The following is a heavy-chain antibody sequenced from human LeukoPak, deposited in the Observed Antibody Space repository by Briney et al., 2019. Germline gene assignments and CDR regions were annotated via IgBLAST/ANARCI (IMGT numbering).Heavy chain of an antibody. V-gene: IGHV5-51*01. D-gene: IGHD3-16*02. CDR1: GYSFTSYW. J-gene: IGHJ4*02. Sequence: GESLKISGKGSGYSFTSYWSGGVRQMPGKGLEWMGIIYPGDSDTSYSPSFQGQVTISADKSISTAYLQWSSLKASDTAMYYCARILSGYFDYWGQGTLVTVSS. CDR2: IYPGDSDT. CDR3: ARILSGYFDY.